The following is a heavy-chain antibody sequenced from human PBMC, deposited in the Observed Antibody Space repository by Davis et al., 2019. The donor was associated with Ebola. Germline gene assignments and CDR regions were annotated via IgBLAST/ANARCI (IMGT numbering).Heavy chain of an antibody. Sequence: PSETLSLTCTLSGGSISSSSYYWGWIRQPPGKGLEWIGYIYYSGSTNYNPSLKSRVTISVDTSKNQFSLKLSSVTAADTAVYYCARGSGSTSFTRFDPWGQGTLVTVSS. V-gene: IGHV4-61*05. CDR2: IYYSGST. J-gene: IGHJ5*02. CDR3: ARGSGSTSFTRFDP. CDR1: GGSISSSSYY. D-gene: IGHD2-2*01.